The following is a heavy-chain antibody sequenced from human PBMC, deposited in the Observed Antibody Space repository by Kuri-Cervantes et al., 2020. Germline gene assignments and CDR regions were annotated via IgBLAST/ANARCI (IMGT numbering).Heavy chain of an antibody. CDR2: IGTAGDT. Sequence: GGSLSLTCAASGFTLSSYDMHWVRQATGKGLEWVSAIGTAGDTYYPGSVKGRFTISRENAKNSLYLQMNSLRAEDTAVYYCARGGITMVRGVIIFFGGMGVWGQGTTVTVSS. J-gene: IGHJ6*02. V-gene: IGHV3-13*01. CDR3: ARGGITMVRGVIIFFGGMGV. CDR1: GFTLSSYD. D-gene: IGHD3-10*01.